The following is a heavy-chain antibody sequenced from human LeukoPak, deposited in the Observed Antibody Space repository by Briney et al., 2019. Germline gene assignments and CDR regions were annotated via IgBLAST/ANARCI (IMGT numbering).Heavy chain of an antibody. J-gene: IGHJ4*02. Sequence: GGSLRLSCAASGFTFSTYAMSWVRQDGGKGREGVAAITSSGSISHTDSVKGRFTISRDNSKNMLYLQMNSLRADDTAVYYCAKVYCSSRSSCVTSCRYFDDWGQGALVTVSS. V-gene: IGHV3-23*01. CDR3: AKVYCSSRSSCVTSCRYFDD. D-gene: IGHD2-2*01. CDR2: ITSSGSI. CDR1: GFTFSTYA.